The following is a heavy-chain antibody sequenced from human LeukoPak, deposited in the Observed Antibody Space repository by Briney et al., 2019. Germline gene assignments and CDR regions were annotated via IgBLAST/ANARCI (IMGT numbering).Heavy chain of an antibody. D-gene: IGHD3-22*01. CDR1: GFTFNSYW. CDR3: ARVGALYYYDSSGYYYGKEFDY. V-gene: IGHV3-74*01. Sequence: GGSLRLSCAASGFTFNSYWMHWVRQGPGKGLVWVSRIKSDGSSTSYADSVKGRFTISRDNAKNTLYLQMNSLRAEDTAVYYCARVGALYYYDSSGYYYGKEFDYWGQGTLVTVSS. CDR2: IKSDGSST. J-gene: IGHJ4*02.